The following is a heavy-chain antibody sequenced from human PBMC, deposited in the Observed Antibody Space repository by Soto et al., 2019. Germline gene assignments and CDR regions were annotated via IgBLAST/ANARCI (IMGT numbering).Heavy chain of an antibody. CDR1: GYTFTKYG. J-gene: IGHJ4*02. Sequence: ASVKVSCKTSGYTFTKYGVGWVRQAPGQGLEWMGWISGSSGNANHAEKVQGRITLTTDTSTSTAYIELRSLRSDDTAVYYCAREMAGLGGEYDYWGQGTLVTVSS. D-gene: IGHD3-16*01. V-gene: IGHV1-18*01. CDR3: AREMAGLGGEYDY. CDR2: ISGSSGNA.